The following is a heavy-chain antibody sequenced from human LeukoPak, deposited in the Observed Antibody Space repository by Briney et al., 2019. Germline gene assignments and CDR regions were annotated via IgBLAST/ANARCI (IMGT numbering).Heavy chain of an antibody. J-gene: IGHJ5*02. CDR3: VRREGYCSGGSCYNNWFDP. CDR2: IYPGDSDT. D-gene: IGHD2-15*01. Sequence: GESLKISCKGSGYSFTSYWIGWVRQMPGKGLEWMGIIYPGDSDTRYSPSFLGQVTISADKSISTAYLQWSSLKASDTPMYYCVRREGYCSGGSCYNNWFDPWGQGTLVTVSS. CDR1: GYSFTSYW. V-gene: IGHV5-51*01.